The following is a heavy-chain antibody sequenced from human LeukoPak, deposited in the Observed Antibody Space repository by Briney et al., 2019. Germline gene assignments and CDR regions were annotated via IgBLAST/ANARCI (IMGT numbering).Heavy chain of an antibody. CDR3: AKDELRYFDWQAPYYCYGMDV. CDR1: GCTFSSYA. V-gene: IGHV3-23*01. Sequence: GGSLTLTCAASGCTFSSYAMSWVRQARGKGLEWVSAISGNGSSTYYADSVKGRFTISRDNSKNTLYLQMNSLRAEDTAVYYCAKDELRYFDWQAPYYCYGMDVWGQGTTVTVSS. CDR2: ISGNGSST. D-gene: IGHD3-9*01. J-gene: IGHJ6*02.